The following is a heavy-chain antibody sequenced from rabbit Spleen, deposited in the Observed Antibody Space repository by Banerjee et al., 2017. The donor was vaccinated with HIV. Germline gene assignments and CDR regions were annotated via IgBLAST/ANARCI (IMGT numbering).Heavy chain of an antibody. CDR2: IEPIFGTT. CDR3: ARGWIL. V-gene: IGHV1S7*01. Sequence: QSLEESGGGLVQPGGSLTLSCKASRFDFSSYYMTWVRQAPGKGLEWIGLIEPIFGTTYYANWVNGRFTISSHNAQNTLYLQVKSLTAADTATYFCARGWILWGQGTLVTVS. CDR1: RFDFSSYY. J-gene: IGHJ4*01.